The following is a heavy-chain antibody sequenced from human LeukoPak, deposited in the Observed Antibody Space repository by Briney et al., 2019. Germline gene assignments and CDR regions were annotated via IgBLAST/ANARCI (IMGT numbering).Heavy chain of an antibody. CDR3: AKDRGWQYADYDTVAVEH. V-gene: IGHV1-3*01. CDR1: GYTFTSYA. J-gene: IGHJ4*02. CDR2: INAGNGNT. D-gene: IGHD4-17*01. Sequence: ASAKVSCKASGYTFTSYAMHWVRQAPGQRLEWMGWINAGNGNTKYSQKFQGRVTITRDTSASTAYMELSSLRSDDTAVYYCAKDRGWQYADYDTVAVEHWGQGTLVTVSS.